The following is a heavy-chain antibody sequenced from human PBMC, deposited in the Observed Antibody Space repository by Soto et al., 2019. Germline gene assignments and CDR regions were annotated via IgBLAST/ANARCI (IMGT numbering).Heavy chain of an antibody. J-gene: IGHJ4*02. CDR2: TSYSGNTI. V-gene: IGHV3-48*01. CDR1: GFTFSDYG. D-gene: IGHD2-21*02. CDR3: GADCGGDCYATRN. Sequence: DVQLVESGGGLVQPGGSLRLSCVASGFTFSDYGMNWVRQAPGKGLEWVSYTSYSGNTIYYEDSVKGRFTISRDNAKNSLYLQMHSLTAEDTAVYYCGADCGGDCYATRNWGQGTLVTVSS.